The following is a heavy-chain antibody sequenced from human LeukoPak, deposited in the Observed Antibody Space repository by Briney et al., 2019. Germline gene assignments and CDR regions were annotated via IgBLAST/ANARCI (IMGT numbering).Heavy chain of an antibody. V-gene: IGHV1-8*01. Sequence: ASVKVSCKASGYTFTSYDINWVRQATGQGLEWMGWMNPNSGNTGYAQKFQGRVTMTRNTSISTAYMELSSLRSEDTAVYYCATVGSNYDYFDYWGQGTLVTVSS. D-gene: IGHD4-11*01. J-gene: IGHJ4*02. CDR2: MNPNSGNT. CDR1: GYTFTSYD. CDR3: ATVGSNYDYFDY.